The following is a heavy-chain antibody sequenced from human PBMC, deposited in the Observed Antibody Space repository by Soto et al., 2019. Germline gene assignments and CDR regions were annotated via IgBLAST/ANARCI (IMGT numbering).Heavy chain of an antibody. D-gene: IGHD2-15*01. CDR1: GGTFSSYT. Sequence: QVQLVQSGAEVKKPGSSVKVSCTASGGTFSSYTISWVRQAPGQGLEWMGRIIPILGIANYAQKFQGRVTITADKSTSTAYMELSFLRYEDTAVYYRARSIVYCSGGSYSYFDYWGPGTLVIVSS. CDR3: ARSIVYCSGGSYSYFDY. V-gene: IGHV1-69*02. CDR2: IIPILGIA. J-gene: IGHJ4*02.